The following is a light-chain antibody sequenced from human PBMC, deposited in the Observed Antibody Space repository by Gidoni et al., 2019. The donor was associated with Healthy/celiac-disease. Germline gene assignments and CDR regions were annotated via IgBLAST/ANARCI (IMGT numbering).Light chain of an antibody. CDR1: QSVSSN. CDR3: QQYNNWPRT. J-gene: IGKJ2*01. V-gene: IGKV3-15*01. CDR2: GAS. Sequence: EMGMPRPPATLPVSPGERATLSCRASQSVSSNLAWYQQKPGQAPRLLIYGASTRATGIPARFSGSGSGTEFTLTISSLQSEDFAVYYCQQYNNWPRTFGQXTKLEIK.